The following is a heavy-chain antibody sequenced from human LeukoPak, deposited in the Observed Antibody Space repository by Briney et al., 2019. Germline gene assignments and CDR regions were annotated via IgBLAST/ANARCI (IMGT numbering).Heavy chain of an antibody. J-gene: IGHJ4*02. Sequence: GGSLRLSCAASGFSFSTYYMSWVRQGPGKGLEWVATLWPEGSDKRYVDSVRDRFTISRDNAKNSLYLQMNSLSVEDTAVYYCARLFGGVTTFDYWGQGALVTVSS. CDR3: ARLFGGVTTFDY. D-gene: IGHD4-17*01. V-gene: IGHV3-7*01. CDR2: LWPEGSDK. CDR1: GFSFSTYY.